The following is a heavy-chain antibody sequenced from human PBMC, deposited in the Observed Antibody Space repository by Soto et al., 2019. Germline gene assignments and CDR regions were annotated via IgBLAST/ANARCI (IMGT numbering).Heavy chain of an antibody. V-gene: IGHV3-23*01. J-gene: IGHJ3*02. Sequence: GGSLRLSCAASGFTFSSYAMSWVRQAPGKGLEWVSAISGSGGSTYYADSVKGRFTISRDNSKNTLYLQMNSLRAEDTAVYYCAKDHDVVVVADTTDAFDIWGQRTMVTGS. CDR3: AKDHDVVVVADTTDAFDI. CDR1: GFTFSSYA. D-gene: IGHD2-15*01. CDR2: ISGSGGST.